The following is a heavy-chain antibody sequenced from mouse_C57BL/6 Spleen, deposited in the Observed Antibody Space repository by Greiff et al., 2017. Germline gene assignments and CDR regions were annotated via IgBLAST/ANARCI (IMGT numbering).Heavy chain of an antibody. CDR2: IYPGDGDT. CDR1: GYAFSSSW. J-gene: IGHJ4*01. D-gene: IGHD1-1*01. CDR3: ARENITTVVGAMDY. V-gene: IGHV1-82*01. Sequence: QVQLQQSGPELVKPGASVKISCKASGYAFSSSWMNWVKQRPGKGLEWIGRIYPGDGDTNYNGKFKGKATLTADKSSSTAYMQLSSLTSEDSAVDFCARENITTVVGAMDYWGQGTSVTVSS.